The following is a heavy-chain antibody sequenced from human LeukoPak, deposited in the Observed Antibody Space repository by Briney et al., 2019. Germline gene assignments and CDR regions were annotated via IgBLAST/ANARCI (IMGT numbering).Heavy chain of an antibody. J-gene: IGHJ4*02. CDR2: ISWNSGSI. V-gene: IGHV3-9*03. D-gene: IGHD6-13*01. CDR1: GFTFDDYA. CDR3: AKSRGSSWDSFDY. Sequence: GRSLRLSCAASGFTFDDYAMHWVRQAPGKGLEWVSGISWNSGSIGYADSVKGRFTISRDNAKNSLYLQMNSLRAEDMALYYCAKSRGSSWDSFDYWGQGTLVTVSS.